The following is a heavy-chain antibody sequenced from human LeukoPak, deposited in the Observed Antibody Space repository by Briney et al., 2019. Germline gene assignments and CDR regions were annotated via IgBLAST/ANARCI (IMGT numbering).Heavy chain of an antibody. Sequence: PSETLSLTCAVYGGSFSGYYWSWIRQPPGKGLEWIGEINHSGSTNYNPSLKSRVTISVDTSKKQFSLKPSSVTAADTAVYYCAREGGYYDRSGAYHYYGMDVWGQGTTVTVAS. V-gene: IGHV4-34*01. CDR2: INHSGST. CDR1: GGSFSGYY. D-gene: IGHD3-22*01. CDR3: AREGGYYDRSGAYHYYGMDV. J-gene: IGHJ6*02.